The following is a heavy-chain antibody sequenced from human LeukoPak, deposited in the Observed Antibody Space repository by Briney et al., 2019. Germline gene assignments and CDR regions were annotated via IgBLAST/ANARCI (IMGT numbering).Heavy chain of an antibody. Sequence: SVKVSCKASRDIFDTHAVSWVRQAPGQGLEWMGGITPVFGTPNYAEKFRGRVTITADKSTNTAYMELSSLRSDDTAVYYCAGASTGYDLSGGLYYFDYWGQGTLVTVSS. V-gene: IGHV1-69*06. D-gene: IGHD5-12*01. CDR2: ITPVFGTP. J-gene: IGHJ4*02. CDR3: AGASTGYDLSGGLYYFDY. CDR1: RDIFDTHA.